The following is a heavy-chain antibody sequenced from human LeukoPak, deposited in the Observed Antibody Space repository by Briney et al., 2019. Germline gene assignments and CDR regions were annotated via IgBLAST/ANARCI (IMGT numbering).Heavy chain of an antibody. V-gene: IGHV3-30*18. J-gene: IGHJ4*02. CDR3: AKDKSVVAAD. D-gene: IGHD2-15*01. CDR2: ISYDGSNK. Sequence: GGSLRLSCAASGFTFSSYGMHWVRQAPGKGLEWVAVISYDGSNKYYADSVKGRFTISRDNPKNTLYLQMNSLRAEDTAVYYCAKDKSVVAADWGQGTLVTVSS. CDR1: GFTFSSYG.